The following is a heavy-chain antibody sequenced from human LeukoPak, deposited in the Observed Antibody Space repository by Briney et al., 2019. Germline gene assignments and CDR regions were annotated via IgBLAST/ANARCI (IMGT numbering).Heavy chain of an antibody. V-gene: IGHV4-38-2*02. Sequence: SETLSLTCAVSGYSISSGYYWGWIRQPPGKGLEWIGSIDHSGSTYYNPSLKSRVTISVDTSKNQFSLKLSSVTAADTAVYYCARDPGYSRGWLQDAFDIWGQGTMVTVSS. D-gene: IGHD6-19*01. CDR1: GYSISSGYY. J-gene: IGHJ3*02. CDR3: ARDPGYSRGWLQDAFDI. CDR2: IDHSGST.